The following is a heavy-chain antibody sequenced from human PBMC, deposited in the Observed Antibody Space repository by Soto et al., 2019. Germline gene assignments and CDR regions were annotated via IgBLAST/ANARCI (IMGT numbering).Heavy chain of an antibody. D-gene: IGHD2-21*02. Sequence: ASVKVSCKASGYTFTSTWMHWVRQAPGQRLEWMGWINAGNGNTKYSQKFQGRVTITRDTSASTAYMELSSLRSEDTAVYYCARSIVVVTALDYWGQGTLVTVSS. CDR2: INAGNGNT. J-gene: IGHJ4*02. CDR1: GYTFTSTW. V-gene: IGHV1-3*01. CDR3: ARSIVVVTALDY.